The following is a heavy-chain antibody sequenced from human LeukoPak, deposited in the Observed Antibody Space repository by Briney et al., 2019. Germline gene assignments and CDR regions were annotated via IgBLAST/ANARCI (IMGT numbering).Heavy chain of an antibody. J-gene: IGHJ4*02. Sequence: GGSLRLSCAASGFTFDDYGMSWVRQAPGKGLEWVSGINWNGGSTGCADSVKGRFTISRDNAKNSLYLQMNSLRAEDTALYYCARARSDYGGNCFDYWGQGTLVTVSS. CDR1: GFTFDDYG. CDR3: ARARSDYGGNCFDY. V-gene: IGHV3-20*04. CDR2: INWNGGST. D-gene: IGHD4-23*01.